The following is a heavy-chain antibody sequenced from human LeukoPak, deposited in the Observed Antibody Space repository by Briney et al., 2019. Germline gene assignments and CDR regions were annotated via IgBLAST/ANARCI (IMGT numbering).Heavy chain of an antibody. D-gene: IGHD3-22*01. Sequence: SVKVSCKASGGTFNRYAISWVRQAPGQGLEWMGGIIPIIGTVNYAQKFQGRVTITADESTSTAYMGLSSLRSEDTAVYYCARQITMIEEGAFDIWGQGTMVTVSS. CDR2: IIPIIGTV. CDR1: GGTFNRYA. V-gene: IGHV1-69*13. J-gene: IGHJ3*02. CDR3: ARQITMIEEGAFDI.